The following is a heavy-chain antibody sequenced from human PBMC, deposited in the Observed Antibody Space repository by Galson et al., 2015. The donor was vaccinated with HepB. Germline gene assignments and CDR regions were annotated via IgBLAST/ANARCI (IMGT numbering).Heavy chain of an antibody. D-gene: IGHD6-19*01. CDR3: ARGLSVVSGPSGWYGGWFDP. CDR2: INPHSTGT. CDR1: GYTFTGYY. J-gene: IGHJ5*02. Sequence: SVKVSCKASGYTFTGYYMHWVRQAPGQGLEWMGWINPHSTGTEFAQKFQGRVTMTGDTSISTAYMELSRLRSDDTAVYYCARGLSVVSGPSGWYGGWFDPWGQGTLVTVSS. V-gene: IGHV1-2*02.